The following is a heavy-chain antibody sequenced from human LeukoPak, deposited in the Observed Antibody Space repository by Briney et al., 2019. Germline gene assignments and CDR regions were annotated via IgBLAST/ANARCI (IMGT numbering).Heavy chain of an antibody. CDR1: GFTFSSNSMN. CDR2: IYYSGST. D-gene: IGHD3-9*01. V-gene: IGHV4-39*01. Sequence: GSLRLSCAASGFTFSSNSMNWVRQPPGKGLEWIGSIYYSGSTYYNPSLKSRVTISVDTSRNQFSLKLSSVTAADTAVYYCARHRNDYDILTGYRGAFDYWGQGTLVTVSS. CDR3: ARHRNDYDILTGYRGAFDY. J-gene: IGHJ4*02.